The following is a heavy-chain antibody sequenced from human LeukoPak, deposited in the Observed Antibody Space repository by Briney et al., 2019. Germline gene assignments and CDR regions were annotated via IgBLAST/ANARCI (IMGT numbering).Heavy chain of an antibody. D-gene: IGHD6-13*01. CDR3: ARLNSSSWYFDY. V-gene: IGHV4-30-2*01. CDR2: IYHSGST. Sequence: SETLSLTCTVSGGSISSGGYYWSWIRQPPGKGLEWIGYIYHSGSTYYNPSLKSRVTISVDRSKNQFSLKLSSVTAADTAVHYCARLNSSSWYFDYWGQGTLVTVSS. CDR1: GGSISSGGYY. J-gene: IGHJ4*02.